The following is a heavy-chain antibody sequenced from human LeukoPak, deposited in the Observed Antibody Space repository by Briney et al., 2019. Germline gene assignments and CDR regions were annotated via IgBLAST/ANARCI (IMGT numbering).Heavy chain of an antibody. CDR2: ISYSETT. J-gene: IGHJ3*02. V-gene: IGHV4-61*01. CDR1: ARSIISSRYY. Sequence: AETLSLTCTVSARSIISSRYYWSWLRQPPGKGLEYIGYISYSETTRYNPSLKSRVTISIDTSKNQFSLKMTSVTAAGTAVYYCARDKGLAQAFDIWGEGTMVSVSS. D-gene: IGHD5/OR15-5a*01. CDR3: ARDKGLAQAFDI.